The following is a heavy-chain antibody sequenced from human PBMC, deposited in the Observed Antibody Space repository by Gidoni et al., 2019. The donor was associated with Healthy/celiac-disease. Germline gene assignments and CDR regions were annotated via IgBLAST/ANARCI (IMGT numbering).Heavy chain of an antibody. Sequence: QVQLVQSAAAVKKHGSSVKVSCRASGGTTSSYAISWVRQAPGQGLEWMGGSIPIFGTANYAQKFQGSVTITAGESTSTAYMELSSLRSEDTAVYYCARDPVDYYDSPGGRHWGQGTLVTVSS. CDR3: ARDPVDYYDSPGGRH. CDR2: SIPIFGTA. D-gene: IGHD3-22*01. J-gene: IGHJ4*02. CDR1: GGTTSSYA. V-gene: IGHV1-69*01.